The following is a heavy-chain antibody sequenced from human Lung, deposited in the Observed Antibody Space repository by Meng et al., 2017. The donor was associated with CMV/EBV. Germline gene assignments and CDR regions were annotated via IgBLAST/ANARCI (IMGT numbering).Heavy chain of an antibody. V-gene: IGHV3-43D*03. CDR2: TSWYGDTK. D-gene: IGHD6-6*01. Sequence: GEXXKISCVVSGFTFNDYAMNWVRQTAGKGLEWVAFTSWYGDTKFYADSVRGRFTISRDNSKNSLYLQMNSLRPEDTAFYYCAKDRGSSSGRDLENWGQGTLVTVSS. CDR3: AKDRGSSSGRDLEN. CDR1: GFTFNDYA. J-gene: IGHJ4*02.